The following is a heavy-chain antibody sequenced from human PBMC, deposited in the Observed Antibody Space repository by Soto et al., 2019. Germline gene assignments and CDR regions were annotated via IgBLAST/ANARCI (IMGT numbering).Heavy chain of an antibody. CDR3: ARVTGGGSGWPKRYYYYGMDV. CDR1: CGSISSRGYY. J-gene: IGHJ6*02. CDR2: IYYSGST. D-gene: IGHD6-19*01. V-gene: IGHV4-31*03. Sequence: SETLSLTCTVSCGSISSRGYYCSWIRQHPGKGLEWIGYIYYSGSTYYNPSLKSRVTISVDTSKNQFSLKLSSVTAADTAVYYCARVTGGGSGWPKRYYYYGMDVWGQGTTVTVSS.